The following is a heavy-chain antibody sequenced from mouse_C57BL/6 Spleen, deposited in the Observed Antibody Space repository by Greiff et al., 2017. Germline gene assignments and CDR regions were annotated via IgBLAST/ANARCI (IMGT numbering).Heavy chain of an antibody. CDR2: IYPGSGST. V-gene: IGHV1-55*01. CDR3: AREGAQATAWFAY. J-gene: IGHJ3*01. Sequence: VQLQQPGAELVKPGASVKMSCKASGYTFTSYWITWVKQRPGQGLEWIGDIYPGSGSTNYNEKFKGKATLTVDTSSSTAYMQLSSLTSEDSAVYYCAREGAQATAWFAYWGQGTLVTVSA. D-gene: IGHD3-2*02. CDR1: GYTFTSYW.